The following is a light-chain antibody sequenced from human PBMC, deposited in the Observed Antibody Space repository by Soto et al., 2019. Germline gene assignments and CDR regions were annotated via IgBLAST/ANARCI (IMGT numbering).Light chain of an antibody. CDR2: GAS. V-gene: IGKV1-9*01. Sequence: IQLTQSPSSLCASVGDRVTITCRASPAIASFLAWYQQKPGTAPKLLIYGASTLQSGVPSRFSGSRSGTDYTLTIASLQPEDFATYYCQQLNGSPWTFGQGTKVDI. CDR3: QQLNGSPWT. CDR1: PAIASF. J-gene: IGKJ1*01.